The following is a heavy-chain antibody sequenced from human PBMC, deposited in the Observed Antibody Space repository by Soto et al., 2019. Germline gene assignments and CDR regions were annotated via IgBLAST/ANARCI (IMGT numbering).Heavy chain of an antibody. CDR1: GGSFSGYY. CDR2: INHSGST. CDR3: ARGTERYYYYYYGMDV. V-gene: IGHV4-34*01. Sequence: SETLSLTCAVYGGSFSGYYWSWIRQPPGKGLEWIGEINHSGSTNYNPSLKSRVTISVDTSKNQFSLKLSSVTAADTAVYYCARGTERYYYYYYGMDVWGQGTTVTVSS. J-gene: IGHJ6*02.